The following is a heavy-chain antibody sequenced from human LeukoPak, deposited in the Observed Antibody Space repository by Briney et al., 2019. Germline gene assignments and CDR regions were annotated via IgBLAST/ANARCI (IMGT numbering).Heavy chain of an antibody. V-gene: IGHV5-51*01. D-gene: IGHD3-22*01. CDR3: ARHVFDSSSYYLGIDY. Sequence: GESLKISCKVSGYRFSTFWIGWVRQMPRKGLEYMGIIYPGDSDTRYSPSFQGQVIFSVDLSINTAYLQWSTLKASDTAMYYCARHVFDSSSYYLGIDYWGQGTLVTVSS. J-gene: IGHJ4*02. CDR2: IYPGDSDT. CDR1: GYRFSTFW.